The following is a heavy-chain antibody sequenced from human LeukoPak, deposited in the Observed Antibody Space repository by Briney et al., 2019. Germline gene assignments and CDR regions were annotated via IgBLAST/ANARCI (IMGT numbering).Heavy chain of an antibody. CDR1: GFTFSNAW. CDR2: IKSKTDGGTT. Sequence: KTGGSLRLSCAASGFTFSNAWMSWVRQAPGKGLEWVGRIKSKTDGGTTDYAAPVKGRFTISRDDSKNTLYLQMNSLKTEDTAVYYCTTGWYYPYRYFDLWGRGTLATVSS. V-gene: IGHV3-15*01. CDR3: TTGWYYPYRYFDL. J-gene: IGHJ2*01. D-gene: IGHD6-13*01.